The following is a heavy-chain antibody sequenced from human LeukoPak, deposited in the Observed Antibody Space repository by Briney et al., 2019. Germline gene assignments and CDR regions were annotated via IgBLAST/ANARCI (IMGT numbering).Heavy chain of an antibody. CDR2: VSGSGYNT. J-gene: IGHJ4*02. Sequence: TGGSLRLSCAASGFTFSSYSMTWVRRAPGKGLEWVSTVSGSGYNTHYADSVKGRFTISRGNSKNMLYLQMNSLRAEDTAVYYCVPGSGPDVTYYFDYWGQGTLVTVSS. V-gene: IGHV3-23*01. CDR3: VPGSGPDVTYYFDY. CDR1: GFTFSSYS. D-gene: IGHD3-3*01.